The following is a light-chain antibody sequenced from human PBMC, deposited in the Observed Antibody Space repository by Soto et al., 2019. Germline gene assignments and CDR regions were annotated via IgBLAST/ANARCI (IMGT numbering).Light chain of an antibody. CDR1: SSDVGSSNL. V-gene: IGLV2-23*01. J-gene: IGLJ1*01. CDR2: EGT. Sequence: QSALTQSASVSGSPGQSITISCTGSSSDVGSSNLVSWYQQHPDKAPKLMIYEGTRRPSGVSNRFSGSKSGTTASLTISGLQAEDEADYYCCSYAGHTTFVFGTGTKVTV. CDR3: CSYAGHTTFV.